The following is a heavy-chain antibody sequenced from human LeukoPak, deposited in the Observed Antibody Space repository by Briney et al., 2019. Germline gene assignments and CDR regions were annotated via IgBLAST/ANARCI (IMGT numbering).Heavy chain of an antibody. V-gene: IGHV5-51*01. CDR1: GYSFISYW. CDR2: IYPGDSDT. Sequence: GESLKISCKGSGYSFISYWIGWVRQMPGKGLEWMGIIYPGDSDTRYSPSFQGQVTISADKSISTAYLQWSSLKASDTAMYYCAGRVEERGYSYGDWGQGTLVTVSS. D-gene: IGHD5-18*01. CDR3: AGRVEERGYSYGD. J-gene: IGHJ4*02.